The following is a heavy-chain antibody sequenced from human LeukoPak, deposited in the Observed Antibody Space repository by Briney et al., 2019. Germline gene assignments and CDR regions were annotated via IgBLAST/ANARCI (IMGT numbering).Heavy chain of an antibody. V-gene: IGHV4-39*01. D-gene: IGHD3-22*01. Sequence: SETLSLTCTVSGGSISSNDDYWGWIRQPPGKGLEWIGTMYFTGTTYYDPSLKSRVSISVDTSKNQFSLKLSSVTAADTAVYYCARRGITMINDAFDIWGQGTMVTVSS. CDR2: MYFTGTT. J-gene: IGHJ3*02. CDR1: GGSISSNDDY. CDR3: ARRGITMINDAFDI.